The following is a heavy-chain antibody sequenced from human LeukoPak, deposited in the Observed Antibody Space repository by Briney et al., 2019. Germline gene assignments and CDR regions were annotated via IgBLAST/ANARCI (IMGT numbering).Heavy chain of an antibody. Sequence: GGSLRLSCEASGFTLDNYNFNWVRQAPGKGLEWVASIRSYSSYIHHADSVKGRFTISRDDAKKSLYLQMNSLRAEGTAVYFCARYAEVYYYIDVWGTGTTVTVSS. CDR2: IRSYSSYI. CDR3: ARYAEVYYYIDV. J-gene: IGHJ6*03. D-gene: IGHD2-8*01. V-gene: IGHV3-21*01. CDR1: GFTLDNYN.